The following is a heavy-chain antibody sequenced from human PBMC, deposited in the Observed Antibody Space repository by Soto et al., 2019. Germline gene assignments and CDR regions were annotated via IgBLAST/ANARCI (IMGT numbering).Heavy chain of an antibody. CDR3: ARAHVGSRWGYFDY. CDR2: ISYTSSDM. J-gene: IGHJ4*02. D-gene: IGHD6-13*01. CDR1: GFTFRSYS. V-gene: IGHV3-21*01. Sequence: LRLSCVASGFTFRSYSMTWVRQAPGKGLEWVSSISYTSSDMDYADSVRGRFSISRDNAKNSLFLQMNSLRVEDTAVYYCARAHVGSRWGYFDYWGQGRQVTVSS.